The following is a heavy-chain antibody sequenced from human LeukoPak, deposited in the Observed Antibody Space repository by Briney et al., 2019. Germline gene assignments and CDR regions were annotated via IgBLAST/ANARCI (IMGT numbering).Heavy chain of an antibody. CDR2: INHSGST. Sequence: SETLSLTCAAYGGSFSSNYWSWVRQPPGKGLEWIGEINHSGSTNYNPSLKSRVTISVDTSKNQFSLKLSSVTAADTAVYYCARGRIAGWPWGQGTLVTVSS. J-gene: IGHJ5*02. CDR3: ARGRIAGWP. D-gene: IGHD6-13*01. CDR1: GGSFSSNY. V-gene: IGHV4-34*01.